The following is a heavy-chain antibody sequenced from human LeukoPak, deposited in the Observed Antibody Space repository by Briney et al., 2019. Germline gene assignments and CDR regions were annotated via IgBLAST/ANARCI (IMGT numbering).Heavy chain of an antibody. Sequence: KASETLSLTCTVSGGSISFYYWSWIRQPPGKGQEWIGYIYYSGSTNYNPSLKSRVTISVDTSKNQFSLRLSSVTAADTAVYYCARFGSLREPIHDYWGQGTLVTVSS. CDR1: GGSISFYY. D-gene: IGHD3-16*01. V-gene: IGHV4-59*01. CDR3: ARFGSLREPIHDY. CDR2: IYYSGST. J-gene: IGHJ4*02.